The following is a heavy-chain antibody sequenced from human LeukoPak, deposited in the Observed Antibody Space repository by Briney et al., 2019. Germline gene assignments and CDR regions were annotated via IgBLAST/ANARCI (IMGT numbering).Heavy chain of an antibody. J-gene: IGHJ3*02. V-gene: IGHV3-48*02. Sequence: GGSLRLSCAASGFTFSIYSMNWVRQAPGKGLEWVSYISSSSSTIYYADSVKGRFTISRDNAKNSLYLQMNSLRDEDTAVYYCARAAPYYYDSSGYSAFDSWGQGTMVTVSA. CDR3: ARAAPYYYDSSGYSAFDS. D-gene: IGHD3-22*01. CDR1: GFTFSIYS. CDR2: ISSSSSTI.